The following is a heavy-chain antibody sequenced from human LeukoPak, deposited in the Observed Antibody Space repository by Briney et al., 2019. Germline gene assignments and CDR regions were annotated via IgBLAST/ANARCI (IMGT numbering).Heavy chain of an antibody. CDR1: GGSISPFY. CDR3: ARDSCTSTSCLFDY. CDR2: IYYTGGT. Sequence: SETLSLTCTVSGGSISPFYWNWIRQPPGKGLEWIGYIYYTGGTNYNPSLKSRVTISVDTSRNQFSLKLSSVTAADTAVYYCARDSCTSTSCLFDYWGQGTLVTVSS. D-gene: IGHD2-2*01. J-gene: IGHJ4*02. V-gene: IGHV4-59*01.